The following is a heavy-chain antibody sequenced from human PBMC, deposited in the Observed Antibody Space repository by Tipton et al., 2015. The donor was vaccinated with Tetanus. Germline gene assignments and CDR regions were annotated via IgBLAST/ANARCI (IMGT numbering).Heavy chain of an antibody. V-gene: IGHV4-61*01. J-gene: IGHJ6*02. Sequence: TLSLTCTVFGGSVSSGSYSWNWIRQPPGKGLEWLAYVSYSGRTNSNYSLKSRITVSQDTSKNQFSLRLTSVTAADTAVYYCARDRGVRGGYYYYHGMDVWGQGTTVTVSS. D-gene: IGHD3-10*01. CDR3: ARDRGVRGGYYYYHGMDV. CDR1: GGSVSSGSYS. CDR2: VSYSGRT.